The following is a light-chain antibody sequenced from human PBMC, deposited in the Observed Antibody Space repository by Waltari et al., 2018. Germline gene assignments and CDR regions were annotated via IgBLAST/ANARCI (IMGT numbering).Light chain of an antibody. Sequence: DIVMTQSPASLAMSLGERATIKCKSSQSLFSSANNKNFLAWYQQRAGQPPKLLLYWASTRESGVPDRFSATVSGTDFSLTINNLQAEDVAVYFCHQYFSSPFTFGQGTKLEIK. CDR1: QSLFSSANNKNF. CDR2: WAS. J-gene: IGKJ2*01. V-gene: IGKV4-1*01. CDR3: HQYFSSPFT.